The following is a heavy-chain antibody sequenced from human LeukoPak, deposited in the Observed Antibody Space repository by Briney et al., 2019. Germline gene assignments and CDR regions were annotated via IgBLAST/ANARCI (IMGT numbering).Heavy chain of an antibody. J-gene: IGHJ4*02. CDR1: GFTFSSYS. CDR3: VRGQLWSYYHDY. V-gene: IGHV3-21*01. CDR2: ISSSSSYI. Sequence: GGSLRLSCVASGFTFSSYSMNWVRQAPGKGLEWVSSISSSSSYIYYADSVKGRFTISRDNAKNSLYLQMNSLRAEDTAVYYCVRGQLWSYYHDYWGQGTLVTVSS. D-gene: IGHD5-18*01.